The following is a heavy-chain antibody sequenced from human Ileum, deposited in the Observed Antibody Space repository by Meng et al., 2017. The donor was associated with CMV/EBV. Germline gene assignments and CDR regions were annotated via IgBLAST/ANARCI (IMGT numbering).Heavy chain of an antibody. CDR2: IKSDGTGI. D-gene: IGHD7-27*01. CDR1: GFNFSNYW. Sequence: EGHLVEAGGGLTQPGGSLRLSWSASGFNFSNYWMQWVRQVPGKGLVWVSRIKSDGTGITYVDSVKGRFTISRDNAKNTLYLQMTNLRVDDTAVYYCTRDYWGIPDYWGQGTLVTVSS. V-gene: IGHV3-74*01. J-gene: IGHJ4*02. CDR3: TRDYWGIPDY.